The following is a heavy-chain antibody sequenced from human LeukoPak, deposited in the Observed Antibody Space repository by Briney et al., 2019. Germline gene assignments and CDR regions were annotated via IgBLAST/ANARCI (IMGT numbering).Heavy chain of an antibody. V-gene: IGHV4-34*01. D-gene: IGHD2-21*01. CDR1: GGSFSGYY. CDR2: IYHSGST. CDR3: AREGYSGSDFDS. Sequence: SETLSLTCAVYGGSFSGYYWSWIRQPPGKGLEWIGSIYHSGSTYYNPSLKSRVTISVDTSKNQFSLKLSSVTAADTAVYYCAREGYSGSDFDSWGQGTLVTVSS. J-gene: IGHJ4*02.